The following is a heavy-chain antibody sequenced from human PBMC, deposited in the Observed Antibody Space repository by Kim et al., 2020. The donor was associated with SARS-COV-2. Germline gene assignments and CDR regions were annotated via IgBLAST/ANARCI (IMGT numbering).Heavy chain of an antibody. CDR1: GGTFSSYA. D-gene: IGHD2-21*02. J-gene: IGHJ3*02. CDR3: AREKYCGGDCYSPPGLNDAFDI. Sequence: SVKVSCKASGGTFSSYAISWVRQAPGQGLEWMGGIIPIFGTANYAQKFQGRVTITADESTSTAYMELSSLRSEDTAVYYCAREKYCGGDCYSPPGLNDAFDIWGQGTMVTVSS. CDR2: IIPIFGTA. V-gene: IGHV1-69*13.